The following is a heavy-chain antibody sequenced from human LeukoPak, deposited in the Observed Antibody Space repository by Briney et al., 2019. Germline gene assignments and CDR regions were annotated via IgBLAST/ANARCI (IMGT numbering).Heavy chain of an antibody. D-gene: IGHD1-26*01. CDR3: ARGSSGSYLNYFDY. Sequence: ASVKVSCKASGYTFTNYYIHCVRQAPGQGREWMGIIHPSGGSTSYAQKFEGRVTMTRDMSTSPVYMELSSLRSEDTAVYHCARGSSGSYLNYFDYWGQGTLVTVSS. CDR2: IHPSGGST. V-gene: IGHV1-46*01. CDR1: GYTFTNYY. J-gene: IGHJ4*02.